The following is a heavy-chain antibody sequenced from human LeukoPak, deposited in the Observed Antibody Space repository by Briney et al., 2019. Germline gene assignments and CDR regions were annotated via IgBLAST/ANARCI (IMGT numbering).Heavy chain of an antibody. Sequence: SETLSLTCTVSGGSISSYYWNWIRQPPGKGLEWIGYIYYSGSTNYNPSLKSRVTISVDTSKNQFSLKLSSVTAADTAVYYCARRVSPYYYYMDVWGKGTTVTISS. V-gene: IGHV4-59*01. CDR3: ARRVSPYYYYMDV. J-gene: IGHJ6*03. CDR1: GGSISSYY. CDR2: IYYSGST. D-gene: IGHD2-21*01.